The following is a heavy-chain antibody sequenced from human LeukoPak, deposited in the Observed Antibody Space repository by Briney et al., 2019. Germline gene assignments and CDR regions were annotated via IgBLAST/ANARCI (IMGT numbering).Heavy chain of an antibody. CDR1: GFTFSDYY. Sequence: GGSLRLSCAASGFTFSDYYMSWIRQAPGKGLEWVSYISSSGSTIYYADSVKGRFTISRDNAKNSLYLQMNSLRAEDTAVYYCARERFDTSYYYYMDVWGKGTTVTVSS. J-gene: IGHJ6*03. CDR3: ARERFDTSYYYYMDV. D-gene: IGHD5-18*01. V-gene: IGHV3-11*04. CDR2: ISSSGSTI.